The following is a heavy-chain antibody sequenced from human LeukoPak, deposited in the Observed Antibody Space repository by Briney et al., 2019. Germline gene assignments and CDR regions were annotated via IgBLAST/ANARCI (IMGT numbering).Heavy chain of an antibody. CDR1: GFAFSTYW. J-gene: IGHJ5*02. Sequence: GGSLRLSCAASGFAFSTYWMHWVRQASGKGLVWVSRINGDGSSKSYADSVKGRFTISRDNAKNTLYLQMNSLRAEDTAVYYCARDQGYQVVDPWGQGTLVTVSS. CDR3: ARDQGYQVVDP. V-gene: IGHV3-74*01. CDR2: INGDGSSK. D-gene: IGHD2-2*01.